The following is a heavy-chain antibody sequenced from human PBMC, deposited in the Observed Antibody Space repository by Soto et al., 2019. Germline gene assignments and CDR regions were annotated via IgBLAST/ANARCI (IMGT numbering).Heavy chain of an antibody. D-gene: IGHD2-2*01. CDR3: AKDKGIVVVPAARRRYYYYMDV. V-gene: IGHV3-23*01. CDR2: ISGSGGST. J-gene: IGHJ6*03. Sequence: EVQLLESGGGLVQPGGSLRLSCAASGFTFSSYAMSWVRQAPGKGLEWVSAISGSGGSTYYADSVKGRFTISRDNSKNTLYLQMNSLRAEDTAVYYCAKDKGIVVVPAARRRYYYYMDVGGKGTTVTVSS. CDR1: GFTFSSYA.